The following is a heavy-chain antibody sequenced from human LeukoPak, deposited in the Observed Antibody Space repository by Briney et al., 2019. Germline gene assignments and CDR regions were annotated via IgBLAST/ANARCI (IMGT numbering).Heavy chain of an antibody. CDR1: GVTFSNYW. V-gene: IGHV3-7*01. CDR2: IKQDGSEK. D-gene: IGHD4-23*01. J-gene: IGHJ3*02. CDR3: ARELTVVTDAFDI. Sequence: GGSLRLSCAASGVTFSNYWMTWVRQAPGKGLEWVANIKQDGSEKYYVDSVKGRFTISRDNAKNSLYLQMNSLRAEDTAVYYCARELTVVTDAFDIWGQGTMVTVSS.